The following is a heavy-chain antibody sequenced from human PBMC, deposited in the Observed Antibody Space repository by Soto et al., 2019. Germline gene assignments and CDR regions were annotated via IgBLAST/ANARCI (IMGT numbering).Heavy chain of an antibody. CDR2: INAGNGNT. CDR1: GYTFTSYA. D-gene: IGHD3-22*01. V-gene: IGHV1-3*01. Sequence: ASLEVSCKASGYTFTSYAMHWVRQSPGQRVEWMGWINAGNGNTKYSQKFQGRVTITRDTSASTAYMELSSLRSEDTAVYYCARKRYYYDSSGYYYPDAFDIWGQGTMVTVSS. J-gene: IGHJ3*02. CDR3: ARKRYYYDSSGYYYPDAFDI.